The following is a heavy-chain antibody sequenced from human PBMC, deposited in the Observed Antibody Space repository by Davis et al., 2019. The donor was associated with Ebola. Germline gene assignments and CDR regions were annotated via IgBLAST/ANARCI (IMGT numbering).Heavy chain of an antibody. CDR3: ARYCGGDCYSLGLDY. V-gene: IGHV3-21*01. CDR2: ISSSSSYI. Sequence: GGSLRLSCAASGFTFSSYSMNWVRQAPGKGLEWVSSISSSSSYIYYADSVKGRFTISRDNAKNSLYLQMNSLRAEDTAVYYCARYCGGDCYSLGLDYWGQGTLVTVSS. D-gene: IGHD2-21*02. J-gene: IGHJ4*02. CDR1: GFTFSSYS.